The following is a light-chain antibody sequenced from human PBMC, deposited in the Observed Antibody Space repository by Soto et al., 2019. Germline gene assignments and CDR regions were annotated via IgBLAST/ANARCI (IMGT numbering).Light chain of an antibody. CDR3: HQYNSWPYT. J-gene: IGKJ2*01. CDR2: AAS. CDR1: QSVNIN. V-gene: IGKV3-15*01. Sequence: EIVMTQSPATLSLSPGERATLSCRASQSVNINLAWYQQRPVQAPRVLIYAASTRATGVPDRFSGSGSGTEFTLTISSLQPEDFAVHYCHQYNSWPYTFGQGTK.